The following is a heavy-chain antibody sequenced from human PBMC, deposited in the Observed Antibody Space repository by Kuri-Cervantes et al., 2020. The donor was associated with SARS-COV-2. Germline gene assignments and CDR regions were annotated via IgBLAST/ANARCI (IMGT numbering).Heavy chain of an antibody. Sequence: SETLSLTCTVSGGSISSSRYYWGWIRQPPGKGLEWIGSIYYSGSTYYNPSLKSRVTISVDTSKNPFSLKLSSVTAADTAVYYCARVHARGWFDPWGQGTLVTVSS. D-gene: IGHD6-6*01. V-gene: IGHV4-39*07. CDR2: IYYSGST. J-gene: IGHJ5*02. CDR1: GGSISSSRYY. CDR3: ARVHARGWFDP.